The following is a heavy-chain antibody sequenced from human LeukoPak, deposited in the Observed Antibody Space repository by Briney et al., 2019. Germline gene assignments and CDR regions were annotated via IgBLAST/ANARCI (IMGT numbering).Heavy chain of an antibody. Sequence: GGSLRLSCAASGFTFSSYWMSWVRQAPGKGLEWVSSISGSGTYTHYADSVKGRFTISRDNSKNTLYLQMNSLRAEDTAVYYCARDKIVGATFFDFWGQGTLVTVSS. CDR1: GFTFSSYW. V-gene: IGHV3-23*01. CDR3: ARDKIVGATFFDF. CDR2: ISGSGTYT. J-gene: IGHJ4*02. D-gene: IGHD1-26*01.